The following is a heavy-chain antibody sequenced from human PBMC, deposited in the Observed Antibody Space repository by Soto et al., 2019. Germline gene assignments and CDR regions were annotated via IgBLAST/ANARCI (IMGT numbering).Heavy chain of an antibody. CDR3: ARSPRWLVVGGYFDY. V-gene: IGHV3-7*03. CDR2: IKQDGSEK. D-gene: IGHD6-19*01. CDR1: GVTFSSYW. Sequence: PGGSLRLSCAASGVTFSSYWMSWVRQAPGKGLEWVANIKQDGSEKYYVDSVKGRFTISRDNAKNSLYLQMNSLRAEDTAVYYCARSPRWLVVGGYFDYWCQGTLVTVSS. J-gene: IGHJ4*02.